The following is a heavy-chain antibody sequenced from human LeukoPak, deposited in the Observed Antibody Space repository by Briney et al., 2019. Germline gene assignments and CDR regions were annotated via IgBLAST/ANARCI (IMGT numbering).Heavy chain of an antibody. CDR2: IYYSGST. V-gene: IGHV4-59*01. Sequence: SETLSLTCTVSGGSISSYYWSWIRQPPGKGLEWIGYIYYSGSTNYNPSLKSRVTISVGTSKNQFSLKLSSVTAADTAVYYCARGHNYDFWSGYEPNWFDPWGQGTLVTVSS. J-gene: IGHJ5*02. D-gene: IGHD3-3*01. CDR1: GGSISSYY. CDR3: ARGHNYDFWSGYEPNWFDP.